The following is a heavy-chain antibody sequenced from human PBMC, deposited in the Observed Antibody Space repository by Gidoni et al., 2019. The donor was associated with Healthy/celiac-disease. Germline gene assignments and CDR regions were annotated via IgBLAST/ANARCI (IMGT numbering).Heavy chain of an antibody. J-gene: IGHJ4*02. CDR3: ATGYDYVWGSSY. CDR2: ISYDGSNK. D-gene: IGHD3-16*01. Sequence: SSYAMHWVRQAPGKGLEWVAVISYDGSNKYYADSVKGRFTISRDNSKNTLYLQMNSLRAEDTAVYYCATGYDYVWGSSYWGQGTLVTVSS. CDR1: SSYA. V-gene: IGHV3-30*01.